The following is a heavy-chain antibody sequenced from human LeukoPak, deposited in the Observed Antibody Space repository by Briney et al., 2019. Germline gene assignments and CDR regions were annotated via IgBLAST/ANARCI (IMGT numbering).Heavy chain of an antibody. V-gene: IGHV1-2*06. D-gene: IGHD3-22*01. Sequence: ASVKVSCKASGYTFTGYYMHWVRQAPGQGLEWMGRINPNSGGTNYAQKFQGRVTMTRDTSISTAYMELSRLRSEDTAVYYCARCAYYYYDSSGYTLDYWGQGTLVTVSS. CDR2: INPNSGGT. CDR3: ARCAYYYYDSSGYTLDY. J-gene: IGHJ4*02. CDR1: GYTFTGYY.